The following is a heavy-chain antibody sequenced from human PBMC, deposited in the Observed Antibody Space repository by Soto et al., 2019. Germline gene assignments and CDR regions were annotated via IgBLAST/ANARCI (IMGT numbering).Heavy chain of an antibody. CDR3: ARRELLMLYEIGY. CDR1: VYGIISCVDY. D-gene: IGHD2-8*01. V-gene: IGHV4-31*11. J-gene: IGHJ4*02. Sequence: SDTRSLACAVSVYGIISCVDYLNCIRQHPWNGLEWIVCIYGSGSTHYIASLKSRITMSVDTSKNQFSLNLTSVTAEEKAVYYWARRELLMLYEIGYWGKANMVIVSS. CDR2: IYGSGST.